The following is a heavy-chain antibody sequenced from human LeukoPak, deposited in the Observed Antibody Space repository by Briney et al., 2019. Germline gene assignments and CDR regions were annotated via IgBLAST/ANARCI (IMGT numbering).Heavy chain of an antibody. CDR1: GFIFSNSG. CDR3: ARETSSEIIGGMDV. J-gene: IGHJ6*02. CDR2: IQTDGNPK. Sequence: GGSLRLSCVASGFIFSNSGMHWVRQAPGKGLEWVAFIQTDGNPKYYADSVRGRFTISRDNFKKTCYLQMDSLRVEDTAVYYCARETSSEIIGGMDVRGQGTTVTVTS. D-gene: IGHD3-22*01. V-gene: IGHV3-30*02.